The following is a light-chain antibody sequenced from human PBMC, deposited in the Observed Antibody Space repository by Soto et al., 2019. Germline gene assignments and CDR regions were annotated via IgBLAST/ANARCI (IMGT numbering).Light chain of an antibody. CDR3: QQYNNWPPLT. Sequence: EVVMTQSPATLSVSPGERATLSCRASQSVGSKLAWYQQKPGQAPRLLIFDAFTRATGIPARFSGSGSGTEFTLFISILQSEDFAVYYCQQYNNWPPLTFGGGTKVEI. CDR1: QSVGSK. CDR2: DAF. V-gene: IGKV3-15*01. J-gene: IGKJ4*01.